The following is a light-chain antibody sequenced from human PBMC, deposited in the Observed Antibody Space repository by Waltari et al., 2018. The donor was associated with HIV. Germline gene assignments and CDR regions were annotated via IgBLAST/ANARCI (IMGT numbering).Light chain of an antibody. J-gene: IGLJ3*02. Sequence: SYALTQPHSVSVSPGKTARSTSSGDAVPNKNDFWYQQKAGQAPVLVIYKDSERPSGIPERFSGSSSGTTVTLTISGVQAEDEADYYCESADSSLWVFGGGTKLTVL. CDR2: KDS. V-gene: IGLV3-25*03. CDR3: ESADSSLWV. CDR1: AVPNKN.